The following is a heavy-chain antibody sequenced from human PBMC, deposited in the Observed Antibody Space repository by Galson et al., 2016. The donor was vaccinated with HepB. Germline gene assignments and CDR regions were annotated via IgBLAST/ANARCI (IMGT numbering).Heavy chain of an antibody. CDR1: GFTFSSYS. CDR3: ARAPKWEPDAGDAFDI. J-gene: IGHJ3*02. D-gene: IGHD1-26*01. Sequence: SLRLSCAASGFTFSSYSMNWVRQAPGKGLEWVSSISSSGYIYYADSVKGRFTISRDNAKNSLYLQMNSLRAEDTAVYYCARAPKWEPDAGDAFDIWGQGTMVTVSS. V-gene: IGHV3-21*01. CDR2: ISSSGYI.